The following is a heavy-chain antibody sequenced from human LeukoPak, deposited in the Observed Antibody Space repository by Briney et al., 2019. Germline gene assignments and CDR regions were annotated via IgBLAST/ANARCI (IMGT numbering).Heavy chain of an antibody. J-gene: IGHJ6*03. CDR2: IYSGGST. V-gene: IGHV3-53*01. D-gene: IGHD1-1*01. Sequence: GGSLRLSCAASGFTVSSNYMSWVRQAPGKGLEWVSVIYSGGSTYCADSVKGRFTISRDNSKNTLYLQMNSLRAEDTAVYYCARPGVTGYYYMDVWGKGTTVTVSS. CDR3: ARPGVTGYYYMDV. CDR1: GFTVSSNY.